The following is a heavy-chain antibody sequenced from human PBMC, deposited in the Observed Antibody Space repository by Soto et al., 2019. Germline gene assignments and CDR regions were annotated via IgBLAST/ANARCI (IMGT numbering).Heavy chain of an antibody. V-gene: IGHV3-23*01. CDR3: AKDGGYSYGYSPRYYYGMDV. J-gene: IGHJ6*02. CDR1: GFTFSSYA. CDR2: ISGSGGST. D-gene: IGHD5-18*01. Sequence: EVQLLESGGGLVQPGGSLRLSCAGSGFTFSSYAMSWVRHAPGKGLEWVSAISGSGGSTYYADSVKGQSTISRDNSKNTRYLQMHSLRAEDTAVYYCAKDGGYSYGYSPRYYYGMDVWGQGTTVTVSS.